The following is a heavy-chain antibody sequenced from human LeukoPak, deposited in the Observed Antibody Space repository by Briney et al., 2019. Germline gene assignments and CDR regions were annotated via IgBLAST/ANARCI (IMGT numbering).Heavy chain of an antibody. CDR2: INHSGST. D-gene: IGHD3-22*01. J-gene: IGHJ4*02. V-gene: IGHV4-34*01. Sequence: PSETLSLTCAVYGGSFSGCYWSWIRQPPGKGLEWIGEINHSGSTNYNPSLKSRVTISVDTSKNQFSLKLSSVTAADTAVYYCARRAYYYDSSGYGTLIDYWGQGTLVTVSS. CDR3: ARRAYYYDSSGYGTLIDY. CDR1: GGSFSGCY.